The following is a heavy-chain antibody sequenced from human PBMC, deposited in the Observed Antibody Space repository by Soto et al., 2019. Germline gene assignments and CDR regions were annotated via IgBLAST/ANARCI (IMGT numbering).Heavy chain of an antibody. V-gene: IGHV1-3*01. Sequence: ASVKVSCKASGYTFTSYAMHWVRQAPGQRLEWMGWINAGNGNTKYSQKFQGRFTISRDNSKNTLYLQMNSLRAEDTAVYYCAMIRGYGTFDYWGQGTLVTVSS. CDR1: GYTFTSYA. CDR2: INAGNGNT. CDR3: AMIRGYGTFDY. D-gene: IGHD5-12*01. J-gene: IGHJ4*02.